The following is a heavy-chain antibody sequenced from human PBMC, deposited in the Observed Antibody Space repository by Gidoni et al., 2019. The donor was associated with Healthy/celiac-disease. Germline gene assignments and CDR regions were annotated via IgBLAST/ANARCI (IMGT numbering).Heavy chain of an antibody. CDR1: GFTFSDYY. V-gene: IGHV3-11*06. CDR3: AREEARGGTYDY. J-gene: IGHJ4*02. D-gene: IGHD3-16*01. Sequence: QVQLVESGGGLVKPGGSLRLSCAASGFTFSDYYVSWIRQAPGKGLVWVSYISSSSSYTNYADSVKGRFTISRDNAKNSLYLQMNSLRAEDTAVYYCAREEARGGTYDYWGQGTLVTVSS. CDR2: ISSSSSYT.